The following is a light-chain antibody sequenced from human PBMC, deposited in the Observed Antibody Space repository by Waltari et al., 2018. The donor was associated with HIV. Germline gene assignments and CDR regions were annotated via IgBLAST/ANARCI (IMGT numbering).Light chain of an antibody. CDR2: GAT. J-gene: IGKJ3*01. V-gene: IGKV3-20*01. CDR1: QSVTSNY. CDR3: QQSGSSPFT. Sequence: EIVLTQSPGTLSLSPGEGATLSCRASQSVTSNYLAWYQQKPGQPPRLLIYGATSRATGIPDRFSGSGSGTDFTLTISRLEPEDFAVYYCQQSGSSPFTFGPGTKVDIK.